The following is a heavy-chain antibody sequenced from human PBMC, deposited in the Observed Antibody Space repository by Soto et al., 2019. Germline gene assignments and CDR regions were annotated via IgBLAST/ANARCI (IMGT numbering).Heavy chain of an antibody. CDR2: IYYSGST. CDR3: ARVGGYCSGGSCRHFDY. Sequence: SETLSLTCTVSGGSISSGGYYWSWIRQHPGKGLEWIGYIYYSGSTYYNTSLKSRVTISVDTSKNQFSLKLSSVTAADTVLYYCARVGGYCSGGSCRHFDYWGQGTLVTVSS. J-gene: IGHJ4*02. D-gene: IGHD2-15*01. V-gene: IGHV4-31*03. CDR1: GGSISSGGYY.